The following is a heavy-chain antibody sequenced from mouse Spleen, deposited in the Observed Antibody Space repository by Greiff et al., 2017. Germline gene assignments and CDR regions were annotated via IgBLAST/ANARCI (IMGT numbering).Heavy chain of an antibody. CDR2: IWSGGST. CDR3: ARNLGMDGYGSSHWYFDV. J-gene: IGHJ1*01. V-gene: IGHV2-2*01. Sequence: QVQLQQSGPGLVQPSQSLSITCTVSGFSLTSYGVHWVRQSPGKGLEWLGVIWSGGSTDYNAAFISRLSISKDNSKSQVFFKMNSLQADDTAIYYCARNLGMDGYGSSHWYFDVWGAGTTVTVSS. CDR1: GFSLTSYG. D-gene: IGHD1-1*01.